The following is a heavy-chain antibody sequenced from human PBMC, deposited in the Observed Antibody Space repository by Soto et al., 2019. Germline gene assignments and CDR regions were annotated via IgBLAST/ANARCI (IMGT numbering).Heavy chain of an antibody. CDR1: GFTVSSNY. CDR2: IYGDGGT. J-gene: IGHJ3*02. Sequence: PGGSLRLSCAASGFTVSSNYMTWVRQAPGKGLEWVSVIYGDGGTYYADSVKGRFTISRHNSKNTLYLQMNSLRPEDTAVYYCARGSSGHGYDAFDIWGQGTMVTVSS. V-gene: IGHV3-53*04. CDR3: ARGSSGHGYDAFDI. D-gene: IGHD5-12*01.